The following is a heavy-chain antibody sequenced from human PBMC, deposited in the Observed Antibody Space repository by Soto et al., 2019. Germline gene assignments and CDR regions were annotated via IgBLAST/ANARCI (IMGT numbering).Heavy chain of an antibody. D-gene: IGHD6-25*01. Sequence: PGGSLRLSCSASGFTFSSYSMSWVRQAPGKGLEWVSSISGSAGTTYYADSVKGHFTISRDNSQSTLYLQLKSLRAEDTATYYCAKEWSSGFDVWGQGTTVTVS. CDR2: ISGSAGTT. J-gene: IGHJ6*02. V-gene: IGHV3-23*01. CDR3: AKEWSSGFDV. CDR1: GFTFSSYS.